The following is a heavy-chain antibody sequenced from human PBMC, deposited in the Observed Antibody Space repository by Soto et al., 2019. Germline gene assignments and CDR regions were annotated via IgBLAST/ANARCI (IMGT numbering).Heavy chain of an antibody. V-gene: IGHV1-3*05. CDR2: INAGNGNT. CDR3: ARAVAVAADFDY. CDR1: GYTFTGYA. J-gene: IGHJ4*02. Sequence: QVQLVQSGAEEKKPGASVKVSCKASGYTFTGYAMHWVRQAPGQRLEWMGWINAGNGNTKYSQKFQGRVTITRDTYASTAYRELSSLRSEDTAVYYCARAVAVAADFDYWGQGTLVTVSS. D-gene: IGHD6-19*01.